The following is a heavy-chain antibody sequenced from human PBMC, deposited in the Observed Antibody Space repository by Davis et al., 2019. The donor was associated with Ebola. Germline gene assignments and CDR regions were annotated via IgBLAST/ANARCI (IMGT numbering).Heavy chain of an antibody. CDR3: ARQTYYYDSRGHSRAFQH. Sequence: SETLSLTCTVSGGSIISPTYYWGWIRQPPGRGLEWIGSVYYSGSTYYNPSLKSRVTISVDTSKNQFSLKVNSVTAADTAVYYCARQTYYYDSRGHSRAFQHWGQGTLVTVSS. CDR2: VYYSGST. CDR1: GGSIISPTYY. D-gene: IGHD3-22*01. J-gene: IGHJ1*01. V-gene: IGHV4-39*01.